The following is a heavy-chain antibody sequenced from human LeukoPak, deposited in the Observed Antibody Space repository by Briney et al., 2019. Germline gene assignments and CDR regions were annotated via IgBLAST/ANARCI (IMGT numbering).Heavy chain of an antibody. CDR3: ARDGDYLGDAFDI. V-gene: IGHV3-11*04. D-gene: IGHD4-17*01. J-gene: IGHJ3*02. CDR1: GFIFSDYY. CDR2: ISSSGSTI. Sequence: GGSLTLSCAASGFIFSDYYMSCIRQARGKGLECVSYISSSGSTIYYADSVKGRFTITRDNAKNSLYLQMNSLRAEDTAVYYCARDGDYLGDAFDIWGQGTMVTVSS.